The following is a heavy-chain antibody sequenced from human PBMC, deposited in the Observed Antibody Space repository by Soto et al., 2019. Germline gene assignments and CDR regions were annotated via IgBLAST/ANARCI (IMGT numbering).Heavy chain of an antibody. J-gene: IGHJ4*02. CDR3: ARGGSFSPFDY. Sequence: QLQLQESGSRLVKPSQTLSLTCAVSGGSVDSGTYSWSWIRQPPGKGLEWIGYVYHSGNTYYNPSLQSRVTLSLDRSKNQFSLKLISVTVADTTMYYCARGGSFSPFDYWGQGTLVTVSS. CDR1: GGSVDSGTYS. V-gene: IGHV4-30-2*01. D-gene: IGHD2-15*01. CDR2: VYHSGNT.